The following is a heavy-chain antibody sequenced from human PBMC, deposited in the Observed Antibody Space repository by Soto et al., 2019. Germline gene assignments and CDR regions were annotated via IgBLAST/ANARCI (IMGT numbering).Heavy chain of an antibody. Sequence: ASVKVSCKASGYTFTSYYMHWVRQAPGQGLEWMGIINPSGGSTSYAQKFQGRVTMTRDTSTSTVYMELSSLRSEDTAVYYCARDMPPRIAAAGPNYGMDVWGQGTTVTVPS. CDR3: ARDMPPRIAAAGPNYGMDV. D-gene: IGHD6-13*01. J-gene: IGHJ6*02. CDR2: INPSGGST. CDR1: GYTFTSYY. V-gene: IGHV1-46*01.